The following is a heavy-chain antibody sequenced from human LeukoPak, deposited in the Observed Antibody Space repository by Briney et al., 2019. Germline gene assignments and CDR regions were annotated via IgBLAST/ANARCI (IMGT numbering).Heavy chain of an antibody. CDR1: GYSFTNYY. CDR2: IYPGDSNT. CDR3: ARQGRWFGEYTDY. D-gene: IGHD3-10*01. Sequence: RGESLKISCKGSGYSFTNYYIGWVRQVPGKGLEWMGIIYPGDSNTRYSPSFQGQVTISADRSIGTAYLQWRGLKASDTAIYYCARQGRWFGEYTDYWGQGTLVTVSS. V-gene: IGHV5-51*01. J-gene: IGHJ4*02.